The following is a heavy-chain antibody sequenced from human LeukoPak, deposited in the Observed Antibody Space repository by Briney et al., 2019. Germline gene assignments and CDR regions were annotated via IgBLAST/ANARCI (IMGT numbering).Heavy chain of an antibody. V-gene: IGHV4-59*01. CDR2: IYFSGST. CDR1: GGSISSDN. CDR3: ARDPGAADAFDI. D-gene: IGHD2-8*02. Sequence: SETLSLTCTVSGGSISSDNWCWIWHRPRAGQGWIGYIYFSGSTNYNPPPKSRVTISVDTSKNQFSLKLSSVSAADTAVYYCARDPGAADAFDIWGERTMVTVSS. J-gene: IGHJ3*02.